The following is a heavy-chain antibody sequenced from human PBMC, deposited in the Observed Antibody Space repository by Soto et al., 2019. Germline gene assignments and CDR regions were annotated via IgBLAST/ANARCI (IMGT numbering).Heavy chain of an antibody. D-gene: IGHD3-10*01. CDR3: ARGEAWFGELLGGMDV. Sequence: QVQLVESGGGVVQPGRSLRLSCAASGFTFSSYGMHWVRQAPGKGLEWVAVISYDGSNKYYADSVKGRFTISRDKSKNTLYLQMNSLRAEDTAVYYCARGEAWFGELLGGMDVWGQGTTVTVSS. CDR1: GFTFSSYG. V-gene: IGHV3-30*03. CDR2: ISYDGSNK. J-gene: IGHJ6*02.